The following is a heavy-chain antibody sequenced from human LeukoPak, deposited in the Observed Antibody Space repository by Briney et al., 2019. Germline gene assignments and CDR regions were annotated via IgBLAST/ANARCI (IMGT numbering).Heavy chain of an antibody. V-gene: IGHV4-34*01. CDR3: ARDVTYSGTVDM. CDR2: INHSGST. CDR1: GGSFSGYY. D-gene: IGHD1-26*01. J-gene: IGHJ3*02. Sequence: SETLSLTCAVYGGSFSGYYWSWIRQPPGKGLEWIGEINHSGSTNYNPSLKSRVTISVDTSKNQFSLKLSSVTAADTAVYYCARDVTYSGTVDMWGQGTMVTVSS.